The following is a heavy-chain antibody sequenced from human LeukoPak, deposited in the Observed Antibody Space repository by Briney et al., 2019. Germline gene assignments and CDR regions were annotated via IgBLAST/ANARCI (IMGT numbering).Heavy chain of an antibody. V-gene: IGHV1-69*05. CDR2: IIPIFGTA. CDR1: GGTFSSYA. CDR3: TLGGLVVPAASAHYFDY. D-gene: IGHD2-2*01. Sequence: SVKVSCKASGGTFSSYAISWVRQAPGQGLEWMGGIIPIFGTANYAQKFQGRVTITTDESTSTAYMELSSLRSEDTAVYYCTLGGLVVPAASAHYFDYWGQETLVTVSS. J-gene: IGHJ4*02.